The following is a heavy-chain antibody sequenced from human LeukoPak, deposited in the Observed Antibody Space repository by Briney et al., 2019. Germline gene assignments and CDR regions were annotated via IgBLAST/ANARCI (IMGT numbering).Heavy chain of an antibody. D-gene: IGHD3-10*01. CDR2: MYYSGST. CDR3: ARGNLAWFGSEGYYYMDV. CDR1: GGSISSSSYY. J-gene: IGHJ6*03. V-gene: IGHV4-39*01. Sequence: QSSETLSLTCTVSGGSISSSSYYWGWIRQPPGKGLEWIGSMYYSGSTYYNPSLKSRVTISVDTSKNQFSLKLSSVTAADTAVYYCARGNLAWFGSEGYYYMDVWGKGTTVTVSS.